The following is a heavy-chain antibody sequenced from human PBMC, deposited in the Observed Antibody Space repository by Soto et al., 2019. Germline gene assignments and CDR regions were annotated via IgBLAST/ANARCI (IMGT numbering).Heavy chain of an antibody. CDR3: TSRRDWTAVDPLDY. V-gene: IGHV3-66*01. CDR2: RYSDGRS. D-gene: IGHD5-18*01. Sequence: PGGSLRLSCAGSGFTVSISYMTWVRQVPGKGLEWVSIRYSDGRSYHAESVKGRFTISTDDSENTLYLQMSSLRAEDTAVYFCTSRRDWTAVDPLDYWGLGTLVTVSS. CDR1: GFTVSISY. J-gene: IGHJ4*02.